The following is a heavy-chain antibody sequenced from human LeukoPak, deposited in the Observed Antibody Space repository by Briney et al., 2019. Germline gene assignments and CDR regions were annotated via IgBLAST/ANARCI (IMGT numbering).Heavy chain of an antibody. D-gene: IGHD5-18*01. CDR2: INSDGTST. CDR3: AGHNYGNVFDY. CDR1: GFTFSSYW. J-gene: IGHJ4*02. Sequence: GGSLRLSCAASGFTFSSYWMHWVRQAPGKGLLWVSRINSDGTSTSYADSVKGRFTISRDNAKNTLYLQMNSLRAEDTAVYYCAGHNYGNVFDYWGQGTLVTVSS. V-gene: IGHV3-74*01.